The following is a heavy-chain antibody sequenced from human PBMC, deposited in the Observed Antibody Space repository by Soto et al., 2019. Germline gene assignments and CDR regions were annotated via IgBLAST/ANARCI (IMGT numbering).Heavy chain of an antibody. CDR2: INHTGGT. CDR1: GGSVNGYY. J-gene: IGHJ5*02. Sequence: PSETLSLTCAVYGGSVNGYYWNWIRQPPGKGLEWIGEINHTGGTHYNPSLKGRVTMSVDTSKNQFSLRLSSVTAAETAIYYCEPRLKVFGLLIPPFDTWGQGTQVTVSS. V-gene: IGHV4-34*01. CDR3: EPRLKVFGLLIPPFDT. D-gene: IGHD3-3*01.